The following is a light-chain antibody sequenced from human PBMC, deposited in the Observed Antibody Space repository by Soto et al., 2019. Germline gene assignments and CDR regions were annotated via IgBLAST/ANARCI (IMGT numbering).Light chain of an antibody. CDR1: TPNIGTNY. J-gene: IGLJ2*01. Sequence: QSVLTQPPSASGTAGQRVTIACSGSTPNIGTNYVHWYQQLPGTAPKRLIYSNNQRPSGVPDRFSASKSGTSASLAISGLQSEDEADCYCAAWDDSLNGPVFGGGPKVTVL. V-gene: IGLV1-44*01. CDR2: SNN. CDR3: AAWDDSLNGPV.